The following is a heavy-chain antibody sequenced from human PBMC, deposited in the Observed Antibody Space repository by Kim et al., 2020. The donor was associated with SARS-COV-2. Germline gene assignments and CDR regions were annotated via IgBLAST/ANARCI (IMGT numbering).Heavy chain of an antibody. CDR3: AHRAKSIPWDSYWYFDL. D-gene: IGHD3-22*01. J-gene: IGHJ2*01. V-gene: IGHV3-23*01. CDR1: GFTFSSDA. Sequence: GGSLRLSCAASGFTFSSDAMSWVRQGPGKGLEWVAGISDSGGSTSYADSVKGRVTISRDNSKNTLYLQMTNLRVEDTAVYYCAHRAKSIPWDSYWYFDLWGRGTLVTVSS. CDR2: ISDSGGST.